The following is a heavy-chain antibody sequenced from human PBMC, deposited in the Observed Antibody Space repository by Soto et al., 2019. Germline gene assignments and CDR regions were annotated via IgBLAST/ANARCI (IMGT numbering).Heavy chain of an antibody. J-gene: IGHJ4*02. CDR1: GFTFSSYG. Sequence: PGGSLRLSCAASGFTFSSYGIHWVRQAPGKGLEWVAVISYDGSNRYCADSVKGRFTISRDNSKNTLYLQMNSLRAEDTAVYYCAKGGDAYNSFFDYWGQGTPVTVSS. D-gene: IGHD3-10*01. CDR3: AKGGDAYNSFFDY. CDR2: ISYDGSNR. V-gene: IGHV3-30*18.